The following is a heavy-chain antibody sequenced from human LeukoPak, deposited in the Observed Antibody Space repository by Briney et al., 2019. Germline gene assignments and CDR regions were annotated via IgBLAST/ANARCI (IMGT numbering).Heavy chain of an antibody. D-gene: IGHD6-19*01. CDR3: ARRGGTYSSGRARWFDP. Sequence: GESLKISCKGSGYSFTSYWIGWVRQMPGKGLEWMGIIYPGDSDTRYSPSFQGQVTISADKSISTAYLQWSSLKASDTAMYYCARRGGTYSSGRARWFDPWGQGTLVTVSS. V-gene: IGHV5-51*01. J-gene: IGHJ5*02. CDR1: GYSFTSYW. CDR2: IYPGDSDT.